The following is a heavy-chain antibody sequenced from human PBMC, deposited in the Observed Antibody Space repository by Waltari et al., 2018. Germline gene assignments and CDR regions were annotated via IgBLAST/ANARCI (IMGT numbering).Heavy chain of an antibody. J-gene: IGHJ4*02. V-gene: IGHV4-59*01. CDR1: GGSISSNY. CDR2: IYGGSGRT. CDR3: ARRTDGSSQED. D-gene: IGHD6-13*01. Sequence: VQLQESGPGLVKPSETLSLTCAVSGGSISSNYWSWIRQSPGKGLEWIGYIYGGSGRTSYNHSRKSRVTISTDTSKNQFSLKLSSVTAADTAVYYCARRTDGSSQEDWGQGVLVTVSS.